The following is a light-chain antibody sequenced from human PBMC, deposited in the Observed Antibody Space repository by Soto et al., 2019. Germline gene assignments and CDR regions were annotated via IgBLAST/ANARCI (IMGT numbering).Light chain of an antibody. V-gene: IGLV2-14*01. Sequence: QSVLTQPASVSGSPGQSITISCTGTTSDVGSYNSVSWYQQYPGKAPKLMIHDVSNRPSGVSNRFSGSKSGNTASLTISGLQAEDEADYYCSSYTSSSSYVFRSGTKLTVL. CDR3: SSYTSSSSYV. J-gene: IGLJ1*01. CDR2: DVS. CDR1: TSDVGSYNS.